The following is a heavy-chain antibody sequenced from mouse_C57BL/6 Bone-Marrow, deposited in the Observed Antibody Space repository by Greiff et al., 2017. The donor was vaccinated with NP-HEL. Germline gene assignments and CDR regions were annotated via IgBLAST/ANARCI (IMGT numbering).Heavy chain of an antibody. CDR2: INPYNGDT. J-gene: IGHJ2*01. V-gene: IGHV1-20*01. CDR3: ARSGLLYYFDY. CDR1: GYSFTGYF. D-gene: IGHD1-1*01. Sequence: EVQLQQSGPELVKPGDSVKISCKASGYSFTGYFMNWVMQSHGKSLEWIGRINPYNGDTFYNQKFKGKATLTVDKSSSTAHMELRSLTSEDSAVYYCARSGLLYYFDYWGQGTTLTVSS.